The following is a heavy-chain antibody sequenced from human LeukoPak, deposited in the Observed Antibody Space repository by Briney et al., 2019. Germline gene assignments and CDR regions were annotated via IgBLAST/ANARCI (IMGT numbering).Heavy chain of an antibody. Sequence: PGGSLRLSCAASGFIFSNYGMHWVRQAPGKGLEWVAFIRDDGSYEFYADSVKGRLTTHRDNSKRTVYLQMYSLTAEDTAVYFCAKDQDSSTWDQGLYYFDHWGQGTLVTVSS. J-gene: IGHJ4*02. CDR3: AKDQDSSTWDQGLYYFDH. V-gene: IGHV3-30*02. D-gene: IGHD3-22*01. CDR1: GFIFSNYG. CDR2: IRDDGSYE.